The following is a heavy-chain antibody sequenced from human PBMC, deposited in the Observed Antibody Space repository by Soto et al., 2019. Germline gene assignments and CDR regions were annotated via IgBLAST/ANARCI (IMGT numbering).Heavy chain of an antibody. CDR1: GYSFTSYW. CDR2: IYPGDSDT. Sequence: PGDSLKICWKGSGYSFTSYWIGWVRQMPGKGLEWMGIIYPGDSDTRYSPSFQGQVTISADKSISTAYLQWSSLKASDTAMYYCARQRNYYDSSGYYLDFDYWGQGTLVTVSS. V-gene: IGHV5-51*01. CDR3: ARQRNYYDSSGYYLDFDY. D-gene: IGHD3-22*01. J-gene: IGHJ4*02.